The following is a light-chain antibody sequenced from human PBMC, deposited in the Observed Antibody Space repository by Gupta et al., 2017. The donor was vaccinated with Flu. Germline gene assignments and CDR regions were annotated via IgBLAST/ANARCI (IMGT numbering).Light chain of an antibody. CDR1: SMDVGRSDS. Sequence: HSALTQPASVSGSLGQSITTSCSGPSMDVGRSDSVSWYQQHQDKDPKLIIFDDTSRPSGVSSRFSGAKSGNTASLTTSGLQAEDETDDYCSSYTSGSTFYVFGTGTKVTVL. V-gene: IGLV2-14*01. J-gene: IGLJ1*01. CDR3: SSYTSGSTFYV. CDR2: DDT.